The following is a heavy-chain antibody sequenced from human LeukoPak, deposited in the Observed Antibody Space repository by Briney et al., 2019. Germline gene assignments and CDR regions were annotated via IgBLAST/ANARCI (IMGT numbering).Heavy chain of an antibody. CDR2: MSSSSSYI. D-gene: IGHD2-2*01. CDR1: GFTFSSYS. CDR3: ARGGYCSSTSCYFWFDP. Sequence: PGGSLRLSCAASGFTFSSYSMNWVRQAPGKGLEWVSSMSSSSSYIYYADSVKGRFTISRDNAKNSLYLQMNSLRAEDTAVYYCARGGYCSSTSCYFWFDPWGQGTLVTVSS. J-gene: IGHJ5*02. V-gene: IGHV3-21*01.